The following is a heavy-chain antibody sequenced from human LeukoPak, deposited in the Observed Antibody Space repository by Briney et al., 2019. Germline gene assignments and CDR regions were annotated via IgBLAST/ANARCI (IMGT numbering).Heavy chain of an antibody. Sequence: SETLSLTCTVSGGSINSSYWNWIRQPPGKGLEWIGYIYYSGGTNYNPSLKSRVTIAVDTSKNQFSLKLSSVTAADTAVYYCARRAAAVGTYYMDVWGKGTTVTASS. CDR2: IYYSGGT. V-gene: IGHV4-59*01. D-gene: IGHD6-13*01. J-gene: IGHJ6*03. CDR1: GGSINSSY. CDR3: ARRAAAVGTYYMDV.